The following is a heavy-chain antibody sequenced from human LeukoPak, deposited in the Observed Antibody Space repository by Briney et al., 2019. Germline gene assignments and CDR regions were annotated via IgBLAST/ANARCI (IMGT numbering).Heavy chain of an antibody. CDR1: GFTFDDYG. V-gene: IGHV3-20*04. Sequence: PGGSLRLSCAASGFTFDDYGMSWVRQAPGKGPEWVSGINWNGGSTGYADSVKGRFTISRDNAKNSLYLQMNSLRAEDTALYYCARSSEWELLGGYFDYWGQGTLVTVSS. CDR3: ARSSEWELLGGYFDY. CDR2: INWNGGST. D-gene: IGHD1-26*01. J-gene: IGHJ4*02.